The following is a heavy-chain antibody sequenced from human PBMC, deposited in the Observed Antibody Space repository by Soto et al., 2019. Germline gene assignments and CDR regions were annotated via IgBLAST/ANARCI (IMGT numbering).Heavy chain of an antibody. J-gene: IGHJ3*02. D-gene: IGHD3-9*01. CDR3: ASAYYDILTGYYKWAFDI. CDR1: GGSFSGYY. Sequence: SETLSLTCAVYGGSFSGYYWTWIRQPPGTGLEWIGEINHSGSTNYNPSLKSRVTISVDTSKNQFSLKLTSVTAADTAVYYCASAYYDILTGYYKWAFDIWGQGTMVTVS. V-gene: IGHV4-34*01. CDR2: INHSGST.